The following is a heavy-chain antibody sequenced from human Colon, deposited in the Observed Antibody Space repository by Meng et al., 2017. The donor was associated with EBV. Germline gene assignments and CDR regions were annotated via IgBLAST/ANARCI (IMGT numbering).Heavy chain of an antibody. CDR1: GGSISSGGFY. Sequence: QVQLEESGPGLVKPSXXLSLTCTVAGGSISSGGFYWSWIRQHPGKGLEWIGEMYHSGTTNYNPSLKSRVTISMGKSNNQLSLKLNSVTAADTAVYYCATQESRDGHNPYWGQGTLVTVSS. D-gene: IGHD5-24*01. J-gene: IGHJ4*02. CDR3: ATQESRDGHNPY. V-gene: IGHV4-31*09. CDR2: MYHSGTT.